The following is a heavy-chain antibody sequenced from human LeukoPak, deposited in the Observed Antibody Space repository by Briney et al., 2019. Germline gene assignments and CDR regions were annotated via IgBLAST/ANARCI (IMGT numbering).Heavy chain of an antibody. Sequence: GGSLRLSCAASEFSVGSNYMTWVRQAPGKGLEWVSLIYSGGSTYYADSVKGRFTISRDNAKNSLYLQMNSLRAEDTAVYYCARDRPYYDSSGYGPSGYWGQGTLVTVSS. J-gene: IGHJ4*02. CDR1: EFSVGSNY. V-gene: IGHV3-53*01. CDR3: ARDRPYYDSSGYGPSGY. D-gene: IGHD3-22*01. CDR2: IYSGGST.